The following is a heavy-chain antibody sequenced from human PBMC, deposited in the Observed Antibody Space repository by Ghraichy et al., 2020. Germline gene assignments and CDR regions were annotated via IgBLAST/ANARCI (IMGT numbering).Heavy chain of an antibody. Sequence: GESLNISCGASGFTLRSYAMSWVRQAPGKGLEWVSGISGSGDSTHYADSVKGRFTISRDNSKNTLYLQMNSLRVEDTAVSYCAKDPGAYYDPGWYFDLWGRGTLVTVSS. V-gene: IGHV3-23*01. D-gene: IGHD3-22*01. J-gene: IGHJ2*01. CDR2: ISGSGDST. CDR1: GFTLRSYA. CDR3: AKDPGAYYDPGWYFDL.